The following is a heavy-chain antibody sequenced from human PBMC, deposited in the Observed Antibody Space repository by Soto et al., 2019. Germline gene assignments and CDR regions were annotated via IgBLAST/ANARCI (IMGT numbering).Heavy chain of an antibody. CDR2: ISYSGST. CDR3: ARADPDASVGY. V-gene: IGHV4-59*11. J-gene: IGHJ4*02. D-gene: IGHD3-16*01. CDR1: GASMSSHY. Sequence: SETLSLTCTVSGASMSSHYWAWLRQSPGKGLEWIGYISYSGSTYYNPSHKSRVTISADTSRNQFSLKLSAVISADTAVYYCARADPDASVGYWGQGTLVTVSS.